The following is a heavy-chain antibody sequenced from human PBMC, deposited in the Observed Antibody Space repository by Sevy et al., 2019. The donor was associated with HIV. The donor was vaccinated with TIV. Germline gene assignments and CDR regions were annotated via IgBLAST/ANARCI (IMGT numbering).Heavy chain of an antibody. CDR3: ARVVAYCTGGSCFPGYYYGMDV. J-gene: IGHJ6*02. CDR1: GFTFGTYV. D-gene: IGHD2-15*01. Sequence: GGSLRLSCAASGFTFGTYVMNWVRQAPGKGLEWVSGISGSGGSTYYADSVKGRITISRDNSKKTVYLQMNSLRAEDTAVYYCARVVAYCTGGSCFPGYYYGMDVWGQGTTVTVSS. CDR2: ISGSGGST. V-gene: IGHV3-23*01.